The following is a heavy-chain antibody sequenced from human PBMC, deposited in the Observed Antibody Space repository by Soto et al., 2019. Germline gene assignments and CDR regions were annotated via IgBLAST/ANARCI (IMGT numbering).Heavy chain of an antibody. D-gene: IGHD1-26*01. CDR1: GGSISSGDYY. CDR2: IYYSGST. V-gene: IGHV4-30-4*01. J-gene: IGHJ6*02. Sequence: SETLSLTCTVSGGSISSGDYYWSWIRQPPGKGLEWIGYIYYSGSTYYNPSLKSRVTISVDTSKNQFSLKLSSVTAADTAVYYCARDQGTPSGSYYGYYYYYGMDVWGQGTTVTVSS. CDR3: ARDQGTPSGSYYGYYYYYGMDV.